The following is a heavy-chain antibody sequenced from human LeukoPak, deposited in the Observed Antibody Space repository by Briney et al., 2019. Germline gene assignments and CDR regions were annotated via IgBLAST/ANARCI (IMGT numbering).Heavy chain of an antibody. CDR1: GFTFSSYE. CDR3: AKSMDILTGYLWSLDY. CDR2: IKQDGSEK. V-gene: IGHV3-7*01. D-gene: IGHD3-9*01. Sequence: GGSLRLSCAASGFTFSSYEMNWVRQAPGKGLEWVANIKQDGSEKYYVDSVKGRFTISRDNAKNSLYLQMNSLRIEDTAVYYCAKSMDILTGYLWSLDYWGQGTLVTVSS. J-gene: IGHJ4*02.